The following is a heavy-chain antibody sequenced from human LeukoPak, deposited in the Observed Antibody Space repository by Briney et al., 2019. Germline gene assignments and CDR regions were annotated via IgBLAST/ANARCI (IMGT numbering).Heavy chain of an antibody. CDR1: GGSFSGYY. J-gene: IGHJ6*03. CDR2: INHSGSA. V-gene: IGHV4-34*01. D-gene: IGHD3-10*01. Sequence: PSETLSLTCAVYGGSFSGYYWSWIRQPPGKGLEWIGEINHSGSANYNPSLKNRVTISVDTSKNQFSLKLSSVTAADTAVYYCAREGNAFPYYYYYMDVWGKGTTVTVSS. CDR3: AREGNAFPYYYYYMDV.